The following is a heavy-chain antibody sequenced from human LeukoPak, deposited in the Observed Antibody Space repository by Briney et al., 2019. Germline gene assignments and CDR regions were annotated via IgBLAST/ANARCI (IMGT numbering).Heavy chain of an antibody. J-gene: IGHJ4*02. CDR2: IYHSGST. CDR1: GYSISSGYY. Sequence: SETLSLTCTVSGYSISSGYYWGWIRQPPGKGLEWIGSIYHSGSTYYNPSLESRVTISVDTSKNQFSLKLSSVTAADTAVYYCARGSGRYFAIFDYWGQGTLVTVSS. CDR3: ARGSGRYFAIFDY. D-gene: IGHD3-9*01. V-gene: IGHV4-38-2*02.